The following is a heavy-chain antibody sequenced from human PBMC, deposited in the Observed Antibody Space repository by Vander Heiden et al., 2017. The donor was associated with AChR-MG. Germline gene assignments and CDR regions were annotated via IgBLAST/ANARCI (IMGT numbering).Heavy chain of an antibody. CDR2: IRSKANSYAT. CDR3: TRRYGPPNDYYGMDV. J-gene: IGHJ6*02. CDR1: GFTFSGSA. Sequence: EVQLVESGGGLVQPGGSLKLSCAASGFTFSGSAIDWVRQASGKGLEWVGRIRSKANSYATAYDASVKGRFTISRDDSKNTAYLQMNSLKTEDTAVYYCTRRYGPPNDYYGMDVWGQGTTVTVSS. V-gene: IGHV3-73*02. D-gene: IGHD3-10*01.